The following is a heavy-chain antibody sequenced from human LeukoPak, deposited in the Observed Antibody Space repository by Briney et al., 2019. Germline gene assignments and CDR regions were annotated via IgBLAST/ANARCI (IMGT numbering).Heavy chain of an antibody. CDR1: GFTFSSYA. V-gene: IGHV3-23*01. CDR3: AKDLGQEVVPAAHDAFDI. D-gene: IGHD2-2*01. J-gene: IGHJ3*02. CDR2: ISGSGGST. Sequence: GGSPRLSCAASGFTFSSYAMSWVRQAPGKGLEWVSAISGSGGSTYYADSVKGRFTISRDNSKNTLYLQMNSLRAEDTAVYYCAKDLGQEVVPAAHDAFDIWGQGTMVTVSS.